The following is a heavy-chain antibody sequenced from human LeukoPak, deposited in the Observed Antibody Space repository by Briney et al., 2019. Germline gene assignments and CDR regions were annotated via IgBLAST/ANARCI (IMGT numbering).Heavy chain of an antibody. CDR2: ISSSSSTI. Sequence: PGGSLRLSCAASGFTFSSYSMNWVRQAPGKGLEYISYISSSSSTIYYADSVKGRFTISRDNAKNSLYLQMNSLRAEDTAVYYCARPRGAAAGQAFDYWGQGTLVTVFS. D-gene: IGHD6-13*01. CDR1: GFTFSSYS. CDR3: ARPRGAAAGQAFDY. J-gene: IGHJ4*02. V-gene: IGHV3-48*04.